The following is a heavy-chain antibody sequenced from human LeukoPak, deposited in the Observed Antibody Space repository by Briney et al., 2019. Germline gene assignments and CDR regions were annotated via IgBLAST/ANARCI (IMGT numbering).Heavy chain of an antibody. CDR2: IWSDGSNR. Sequence: PGGSLRLSCAASGFTFSTYSMNWVRQAPGKGLEWVAVIWSDGSNRYYGDPVKGRFTISRDNFQRTVYLQMNSLRAEDTAVYYCAKDAQRGFDYSNSLDNWGQGTLVTVSS. CDR3: AKDAQRGFDYSNSLDN. V-gene: IGHV3-33*06. D-gene: IGHD4-11*01. CDR1: GFTFSTYS. J-gene: IGHJ4*02.